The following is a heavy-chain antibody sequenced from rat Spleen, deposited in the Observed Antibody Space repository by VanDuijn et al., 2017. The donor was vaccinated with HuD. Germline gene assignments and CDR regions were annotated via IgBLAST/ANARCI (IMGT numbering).Heavy chain of an antibody. Sequence: EVQLVESGGGLVQPGGSMNLSCAASGFTFNDYYMAWVRQAPKKGLEWVASIHYEGSSTYYGDSVKGRFTISRDNAKSTLYLQMDSLRSEDTATYYCAREKVTMMVALDYWGQGVMVTVSS. CDR1: GFTFNDYY. D-gene: IGHD1-12*03. CDR3: AREKVTMMVALDY. CDR2: IHYEGSST. V-gene: IGHV5-22*01. J-gene: IGHJ2*01.